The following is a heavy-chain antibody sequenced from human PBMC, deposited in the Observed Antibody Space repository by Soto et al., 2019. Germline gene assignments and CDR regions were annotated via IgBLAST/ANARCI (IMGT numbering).Heavy chain of an antibody. CDR2: ISGSGGST. V-gene: IGHV3-23*01. J-gene: IGHJ5*02. D-gene: IGHD2-2*01. CDR3: YCSSTSCPGFDP. Sequence: GGSLRLSCAASGFTFSSYAMSWVRQAPGKGLEWVSAISGSGGSTYCADSVKGRFTISRDNSKNTLYLQMNSLRAEDTAVYYGYCSSTSCPGFDPWGQGTLVTVSS. CDR1: GFTFSSYA.